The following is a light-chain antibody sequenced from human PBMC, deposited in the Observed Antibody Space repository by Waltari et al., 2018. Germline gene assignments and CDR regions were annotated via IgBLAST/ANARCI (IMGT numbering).Light chain of an antibody. J-gene: IGKJ4*01. Sequence: DIVMTQSPDSLAVSLGERATIHCKSSQRALYSSNNNNYFACYQQKPGQPPTLLIYWGSTRESGVPDRFSGSGSGKDFTLTISSLQAEDVAVYYCQKYYSTPATFGGGTKVEIK. CDR2: WGS. CDR3: QKYYSTPAT. CDR1: QRALYSSNNNNY. V-gene: IGKV4-1*01.